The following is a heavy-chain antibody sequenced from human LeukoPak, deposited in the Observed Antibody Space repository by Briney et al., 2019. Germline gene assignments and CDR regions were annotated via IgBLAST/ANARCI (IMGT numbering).Heavy chain of an antibody. V-gene: IGHV3-23*01. D-gene: IGHD6-13*01. Sequence: GRSLRLSCAASGFTFNSYAMSWVCQAPGKGLEWVSAISGSGGSTYYADSVKGRFTISRDNSKNTLYLQMNSLRAEDTAVYYCAKVGSSSWTLVLPNSNYGMDVWGQGTLVTVSS. CDR3: AKVGSSSWTLVLPNSNYGMDV. CDR2: ISGSGGST. J-gene: IGHJ6*02. CDR1: GFTFNSYA.